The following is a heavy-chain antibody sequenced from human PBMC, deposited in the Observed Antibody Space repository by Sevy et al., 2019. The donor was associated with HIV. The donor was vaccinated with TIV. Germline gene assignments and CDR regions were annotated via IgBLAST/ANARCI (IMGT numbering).Heavy chain of an antibody. V-gene: IGHV3-43D*03. CDR2: ISWDGGST. CDR1: GFTFDDYA. Sequence: GGSLRLSCAASGFTFDDYAMHWVRQAPGKGLEWVSLISWDGGSTYYADSVKGRFTISRDNSKNSLYLQMNSLRAEDTALFYCAKDTAGEGXTGAYYFDYWGQGTLVTVSS. CDR3: AKDTAGEGXTGAYYFDY. D-gene: IGHD1-26*01. J-gene: IGHJ4*02.